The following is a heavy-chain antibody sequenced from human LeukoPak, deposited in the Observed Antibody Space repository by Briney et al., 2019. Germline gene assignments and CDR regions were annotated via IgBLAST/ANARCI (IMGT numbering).Heavy chain of an antibody. CDR3: ARGEIGHYYGSGSDDAFDI. Sequence: PSQTLSLTCTVSGGSISSGGYYWSWIRQPPGKGLEWIGYIYHSGSTYYNPSLKSRVTISVDTSKNQFSLKLSSVTAADTAVYYCARGEIGHYYGSGSDDAFDIWGQGTMVTVSS. CDR1: GGSISSGGYY. D-gene: IGHD3-10*01. CDR2: IYHSGST. V-gene: IGHV4-30-2*01. J-gene: IGHJ3*02.